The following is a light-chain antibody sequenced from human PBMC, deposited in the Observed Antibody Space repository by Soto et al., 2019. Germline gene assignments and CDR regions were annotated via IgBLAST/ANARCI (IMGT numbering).Light chain of an antibody. CDR3: SSYAGSNNLVV. Sequence: QLVLTQPPSASGSPGQSVTISCTGTSSDVGGYNYVSWYQQHPGKAPKLMIYEVSKRPSGVPDRFSGSKSGNTASLTVSGLQAEDEADYYCSSYAGSNNLVVFGGGTKLTVL. CDR2: EVS. J-gene: IGLJ2*01. CDR1: SSDVGGYNY. V-gene: IGLV2-8*01.